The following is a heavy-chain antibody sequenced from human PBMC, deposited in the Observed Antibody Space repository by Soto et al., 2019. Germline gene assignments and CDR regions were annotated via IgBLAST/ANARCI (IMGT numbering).Heavy chain of an antibody. D-gene: IGHD5-12*01. Sequence: GASLKISCKGSGYRFPSYWIGWVRQMPGQGLEWMGIIYPGDSDTRYSPSFQGQVTISADKSIRTAYLQWSSLKASDTAIHDFTKQVAMACWGQEPQVTVSA. CDR3: TKQVAMAC. CDR2: IYPGDSDT. V-gene: IGHV5-51*01. CDR1: GYRFPSYW. J-gene: IGHJ4*03.